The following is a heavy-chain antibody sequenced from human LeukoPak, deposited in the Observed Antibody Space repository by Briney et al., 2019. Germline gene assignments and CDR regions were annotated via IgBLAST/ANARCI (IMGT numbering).Heavy chain of an antibody. CDR1: GGSISSDY. Sequence: SETLSLTCTVSGGSISSDYWSWSWQPPRKGQGWMWYIYYSGSTNTNPSPKRRDTISVATSTNQCSLNLSSMTAADTAVYYCARGPQYYYDSSGPFDYWGKGNLVTVSS. D-gene: IGHD3-22*01. V-gene: IGHV4-59*01. CDR2: IYYSGST. CDR3: ARGPQYYYDSSGPFDY. J-gene: IGHJ4*02.